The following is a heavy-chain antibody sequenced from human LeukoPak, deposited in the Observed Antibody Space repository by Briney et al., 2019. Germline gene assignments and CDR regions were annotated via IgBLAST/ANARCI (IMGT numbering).Heavy chain of an antibody. V-gene: IGHV4-59*01. Sequence: PSETLSLTCTVSGGSISNYYWNWIRQSPGKALEWIGYVYYSDKTHYNPSLKSRVFISVDTSQNQFSLRLSSVTAADTAVYYCARASMRRRDGYNRHYEIDYWGQGTLVTVS. CDR2: VYYSDKT. CDR1: GGSISNYY. CDR3: ARASMRRRDGYNRHYEIDY. J-gene: IGHJ4*02. D-gene: IGHD5-24*01.